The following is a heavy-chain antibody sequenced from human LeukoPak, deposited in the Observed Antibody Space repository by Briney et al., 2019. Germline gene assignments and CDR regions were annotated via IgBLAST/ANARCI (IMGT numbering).Heavy chain of an antibody. CDR3: ARWCPIAAVGTG. CDR1: GYTFTSYD. Sequence: ASVKGSCKASGYTFTSYDINWVRQATGQGLEWMGWMNPNSGNTGYAQKFQGRVTMTRNTSISTAYMELSSLRSEETAVYYCARWCPIAAVGTGWGQGTLVTVSS. J-gene: IGHJ4*02. CDR2: MNPNSGNT. V-gene: IGHV1-8*01. D-gene: IGHD6-13*01.